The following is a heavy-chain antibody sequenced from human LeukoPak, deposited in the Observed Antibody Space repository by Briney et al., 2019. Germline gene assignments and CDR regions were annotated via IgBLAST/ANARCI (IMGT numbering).Heavy chain of an antibody. V-gene: IGHV3-49*04. Sequence: GGSLRLSCTASGFTFGDYAMSWVRQAPGKGLEWVGFTRSKAYGGTTEYAASVRGRFTISRDDSKSIAYLQMNSLKTEDTAVYYCTRAPAALFDYWGQGTLVTVSS. D-gene: IGHD2-2*01. CDR1: GFTFGDYA. J-gene: IGHJ4*02. CDR2: TRSKAYGGTT. CDR3: TRAPAALFDY.